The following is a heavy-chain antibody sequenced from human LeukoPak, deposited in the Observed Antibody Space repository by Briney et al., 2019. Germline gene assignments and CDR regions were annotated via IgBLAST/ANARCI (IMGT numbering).Heavy chain of an antibody. V-gene: IGHV4-34*01. CDR2: INHSGYT. CDR1: GVPLSNYY. J-gene: IGHJ4*02. Sequence: PSETLSLTCGVSGVPLSNYYWSWVRQSPTQGLEWIGEINHSGYTNYNPSLKSRVTMSIDTSKNQFSLKLTSVTAADAGVYYCTRAVAGHPDWGQGTLVTVSS. CDR3: TRAVAGHPD. D-gene: IGHD6-19*01.